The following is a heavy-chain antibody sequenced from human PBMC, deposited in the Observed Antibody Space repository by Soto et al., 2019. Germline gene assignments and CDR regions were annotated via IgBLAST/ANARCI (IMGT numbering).Heavy chain of an antibody. CDR2: IKSETNGGTT. CDR1: GFTFRNAW. V-gene: IGHV3-15*05. J-gene: IGHJ5*02. Sequence: EVQVVESGGGLVKPGGSLRLSCAASGFTFRNAWMSWVRQAPGKGLEWVARIKSETNGGTTDYAAPVKGRFTISRDDSKNTLYLQMNSLKTEDTGVYFCPPDDEFWSTYPYDWFDPWGQGTLVTVSP. D-gene: IGHD3-3*01. CDR3: PPDDEFWSTYPYDWFDP.